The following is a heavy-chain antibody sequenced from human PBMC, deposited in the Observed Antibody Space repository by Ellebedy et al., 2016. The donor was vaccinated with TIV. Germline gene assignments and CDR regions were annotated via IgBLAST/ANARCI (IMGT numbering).Heavy chain of an antibody. V-gene: IGHV1-2*02. J-gene: IGHJ4*02. CDR3: ARGDYGDYVGDY. Sequence: ASVKVSXKASGYTFTGYYMHWVRQAPGQGLEWMGWINPNSGGTNYAQKFQGRVTMTRDTSISTAYMELSRLRSDDTAVYYCARGDYGDYVGDYWGQGTLVTVSS. D-gene: IGHD4-17*01. CDR2: INPNSGGT. CDR1: GYTFTGYY.